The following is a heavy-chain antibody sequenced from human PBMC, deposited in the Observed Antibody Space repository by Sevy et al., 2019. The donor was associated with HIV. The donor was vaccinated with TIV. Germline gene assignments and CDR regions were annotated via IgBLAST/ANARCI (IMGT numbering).Heavy chain of an antibody. CDR2: INAGNGNT. Sequence: ASVKVSCKASGYTFTSYAMHWVRQAPGQRLEWMGWINAGNGNTKYSQKFQGRVTITRDTSAGTAYMELSSLRSEDTAVYYCARDPRSGSYRYYYYYGMDVWGQGTTVTVSS. CDR1: GYTFTSYA. D-gene: IGHD1-26*01. J-gene: IGHJ6*02. V-gene: IGHV1-3*01. CDR3: ARDPRSGSYRYYYYYGMDV.